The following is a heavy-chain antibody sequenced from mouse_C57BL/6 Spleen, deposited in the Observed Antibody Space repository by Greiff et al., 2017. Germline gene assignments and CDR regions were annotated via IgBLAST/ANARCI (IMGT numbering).Heavy chain of an antibody. J-gene: IGHJ4*01. CDR3: ARSDDGYYFGY. CDR2: INPNTGGT. D-gene: IGHD2-3*01. CDR1: GYTFTDYY. Sequence: VQLQQSGPELVKPGASVKISCKASGYTFTDYYMNWVKQSHGKSLEWIGDINPNTGGTSYNQKFKGKATLTVDKSSSTAYMELRSLTSEDSAVYYCARSDDGYYFGYWGQGTSVTVSS. V-gene: IGHV1-26*01.